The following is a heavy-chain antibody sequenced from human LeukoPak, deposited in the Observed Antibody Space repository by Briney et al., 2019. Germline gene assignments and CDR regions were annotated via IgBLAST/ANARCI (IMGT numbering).Heavy chain of an antibody. V-gene: IGHV3-21*01. CDR1: GFSFSNYP. J-gene: IGHJ4*02. CDR2: ISSSTTYI. D-gene: IGHD2-2*01. Sequence: GGSLRLTCAASGFSFSNYPMNWVRQAPGKGLEWVSSISSSTTYIYYADSVNGRFTISRDNAKNSLYLQMDSLRAEDTALYYCARAHCSTIGCYPYYFDYWGQGNLVTVSS. CDR3: ARAHCSTIGCYPYYFDY.